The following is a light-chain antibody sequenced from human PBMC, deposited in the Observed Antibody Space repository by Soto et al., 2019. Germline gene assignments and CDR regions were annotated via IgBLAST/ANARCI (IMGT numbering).Light chain of an antibody. V-gene: IGKV1-27*01. CDR2: AAS. Sequence: DIQMTQSPSSLSASVGDRVTITCRASQGISNYLAWYQQKRGKVPKLLIYAASTLQSGVRSRFSGSGSGTDFTLAISSLQPEDVATYYCQTYNSARRTFGQGTKVEIK. J-gene: IGKJ1*01. CDR3: QTYNSARRT. CDR1: QGISNY.